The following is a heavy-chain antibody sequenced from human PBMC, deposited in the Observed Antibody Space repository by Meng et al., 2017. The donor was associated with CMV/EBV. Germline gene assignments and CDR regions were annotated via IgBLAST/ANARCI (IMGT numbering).Heavy chain of an antibody. Sequence: GESLKISCAASGFTFSSYGMHWVRQAPGKGLEWVAFIRYDGSNKYYADSVKGRFTISRDNSKNKLYLQMNGLRAEDTAVYYCAKDLDPRMYSSGWYISYYYYYYGMDVWGQGTTVTVSS. CDR3: AKDLDPRMYSSGWYISYYYYYYGMDV. D-gene: IGHD6-19*01. CDR1: GFTFSSYG. V-gene: IGHV3-30*02. J-gene: IGHJ6*02. CDR2: IRYDGSNK.